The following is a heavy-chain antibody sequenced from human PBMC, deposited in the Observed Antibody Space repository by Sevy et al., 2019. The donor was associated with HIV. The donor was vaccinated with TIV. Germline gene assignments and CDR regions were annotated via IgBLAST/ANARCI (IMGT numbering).Heavy chain of an antibody. Sequence: GGSLRLSCAASGFTFSSYWMSWVRQAPGKGLEWVANIKQDGSEKYYVHSVKGRFTISRDNAKNSLYLQMNSLRAEDTAVYYCAREGLYYYDSSGYYKLLDVWGQGTLVTVSS. J-gene: IGHJ4*02. CDR2: IKQDGSEK. D-gene: IGHD3-22*01. V-gene: IGHV3-7*03. CDR1: GFTFSSYW. CDR3: AREGLYYYDSSGYYKLLDV.